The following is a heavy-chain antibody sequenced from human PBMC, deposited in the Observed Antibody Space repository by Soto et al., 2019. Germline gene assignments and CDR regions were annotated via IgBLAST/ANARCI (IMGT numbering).Heavy chain of an antibody. V-gene: IGHV5-10-1*01. Sequence: GESLKISCKGSGYSFTSYWISWVRQMPGKGLEWMGRIDPSDSYTNYSPSFQGHVTISADKSISTAYLQWSSLKASDTAMYYCAKSTVTTLNYYYGMDVWGQATTVTVSS. CDR2: IDPSDSYT. CDR1: GYSFTSYW. D-gene: IGHD4-17*01. J-gene: IGHJ6*02. CDR3: AKSTVTTLNYYYGMDV.